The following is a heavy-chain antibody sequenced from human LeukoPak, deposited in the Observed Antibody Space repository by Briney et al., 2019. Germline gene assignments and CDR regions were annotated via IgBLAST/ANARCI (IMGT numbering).Heavy chain of an antibody. CDR3: ARLYSSLWAYFDY. CDR2: IIPILGIA. Sequence: ASVKVSCKASGGTFSSYAISWVRQAPGQGLEWMGRIIPILGIANYAQKFQGRVTITADKSTSTAYMELSSLRSEDTAVYYCARLYSSLWAYFDYWGQGTLVTVSS. CDR1: GGTFSSYA. J-gene: IGHJ4*02. D-gene: IGHD6-13*01. V-gene: IGHV1-69*04.